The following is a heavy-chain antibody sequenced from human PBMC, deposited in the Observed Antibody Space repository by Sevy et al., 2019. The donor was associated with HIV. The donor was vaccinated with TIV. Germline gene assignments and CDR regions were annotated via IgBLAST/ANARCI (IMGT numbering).Heavy chain of an antibody. D-gene: IGHD3-22*01. CDR3: ARTYYYDSSGYHYYFDY. CDR2: INHSGST. CDR1: GGSFSGYY. V-gene: IGHV4-34*01. J-gene: IGHJ4*02. Sequence: SETLSLTCAVYGGSFSGYYWSWIRQPPGKGLEWIGEINHSGSTNYNPSLKIRVTISVDTSKNQFSLKLSSVTAADTAVYYCARTYYYDSSGYHYYFDYWGQGTLVTVSS.